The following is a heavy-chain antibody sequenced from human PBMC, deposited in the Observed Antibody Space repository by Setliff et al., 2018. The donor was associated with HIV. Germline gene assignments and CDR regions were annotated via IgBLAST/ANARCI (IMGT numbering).Heavy chain of an antibody. CDR2: MNPNSGNT. Sequence: ASVKVSCKTSGGTFSTYVITWVRQAPGQGLEWMGWMNPNSGNTGYAQKFQGRVTMTRNTSISTAYMELSSLRSEDTAVYYCARDLAYCGGDCYYGMDVWGQGTTVTVSS. V-gene: IGHV1-8*02. CDR3: ARDLAYCGGDCYYGMDV. J-gene: IGHJ6*02. CDR1: GGTFSTYV. D-gene: IGHD2-21*01.